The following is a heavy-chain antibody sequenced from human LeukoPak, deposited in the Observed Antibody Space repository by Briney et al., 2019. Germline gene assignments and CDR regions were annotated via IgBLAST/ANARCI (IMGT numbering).Heavy chain of an antibody. CDR2: ISGSGIST. J-gene: IGHJ4*02. V-gene: IGHV3-23*01. Sequence: PGGSLRLSCAASGFTFSSYALSWARQAPGEGLEWVSAISGSGISTYYTDSVKGRFTISRDNSKNTLFLQMNSLRAEDTAVYYCAKGPTYYYDTSGYYIDYWGQGTLVTVSS. CDR1: GFTFSSYA. D-gene: IGHD3-22*01. CDR3: AKGPTYYYDTSGYYIDY.